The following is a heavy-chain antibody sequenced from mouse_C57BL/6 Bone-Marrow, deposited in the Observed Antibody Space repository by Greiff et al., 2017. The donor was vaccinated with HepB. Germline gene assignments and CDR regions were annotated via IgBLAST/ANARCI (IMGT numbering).Heavy chain of an antibody. CDR1: GFTFSDYY. CDR3: ARGPFYYYGSTHWYFDV. V-gene: IGHV5-16*01. Sequence: EVQVVESEGGLVQPGSSMKLSCTASGFTFSDYYMAWVRQVPEKGLEWVANINYDGSSTYYLDSLKSRFIISRDNAKNILYLQMSSLKSEDTATYYCARGPFYYYGSTHWYFDVWGTGTTVTVSS. D-gene: IGHD1-1*01. CDR2: INYDGSST. J-gene: IGHJ1*03.